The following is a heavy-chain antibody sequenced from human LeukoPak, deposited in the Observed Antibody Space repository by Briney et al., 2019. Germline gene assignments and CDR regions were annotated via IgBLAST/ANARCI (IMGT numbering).Heavy chain of an antibody. D-gene: IGHD3-9*01. CDR2: IYYSGST. CDR1: GGSISSYY. V-gene: IGHV4-59*01. Sequence: TSETLSLTCTVSGGSISSYYWSWIRQPPGKGLEWIGYIYYSGSTNYNPSLKSRVTISVDTSKNQFSLKLSSVTAADTAVYYCARDSNYDILTGYNYFDYWGQGTLVTVSS. J-gene: IGHJ4*02. CDR3: ARDSNYDILTGYNYFDY.